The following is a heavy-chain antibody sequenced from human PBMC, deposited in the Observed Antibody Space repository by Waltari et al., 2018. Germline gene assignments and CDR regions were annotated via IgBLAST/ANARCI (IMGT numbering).Heavy chain of an antibody. CDR1: GLSFRNYD. Sequence: EVQMLESGGGLVQPGGSLRLSCAASGLSFRNYDMNWVRPAPGKGLEWISVIYKDGSTYYVDSVRGRFTISRDNSKNTLYLQMNSLGAEDTAMYFCAKEGSGYYGGSFDYWGQGTMVTVSS. V-gene: IGHV3-23*03. J-gene: IGHJ4*02. D-gene: IGHD3-22*01. CDR2: IYKDGST. CDR3: AKEGSGYYGGSFDY.